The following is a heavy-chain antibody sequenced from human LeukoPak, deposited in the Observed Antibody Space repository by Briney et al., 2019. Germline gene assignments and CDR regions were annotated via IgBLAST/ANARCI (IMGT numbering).Heavy chain of an antibody. CDR3: ARWRGQQSEFDL. CDR1: GFIFSSYY. V-gene: IGHV3-7*01. J-gene: IGHJ4*02. D-gene: IGHD6-13*01. CDR2: KNPDGGQE. Sequence: PGGSLRLSCAASGFIFSSYYMSWVRQAPGEGLECVAHKNPDGGQEPCVDSVKGRFTVSRDNAKNSVFLQMNGLRVEDTAMYYCARWRGQQSEFDLWGQGTLVTVSS.